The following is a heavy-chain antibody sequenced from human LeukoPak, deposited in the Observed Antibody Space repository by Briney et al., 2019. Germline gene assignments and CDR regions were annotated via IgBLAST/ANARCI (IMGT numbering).Heavy chain of an antibody. D-gene: IGHD4-23*01. J-gene: IGHJ4*02. CDR1: GYTLTNYN. CDR2: INTYKGDT. CDR3: AREFGHCYGDNCFYFFDT. Sequence: ASVKVSCKASGYTLTNYNISWVRQAPGQGLEWMGWINTYKGDTLYAPKLQGRVTMTADTSTNTAYMELRSLRFDDTAVYYCAREFGHCYGDNCFYFFDTWGQGFRVTVSS. V-gene: IGHV1-18*01.